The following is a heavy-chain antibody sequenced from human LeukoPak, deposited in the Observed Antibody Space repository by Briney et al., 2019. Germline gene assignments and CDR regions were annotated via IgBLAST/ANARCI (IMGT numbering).Heavy chain of an antibody. D-gene: IGHD3-22*01. Sequence: GASVKVSCKASGYTFTGYYMHWVRQAPGQGLEWMGRINPSSGGTNYAQKFQGRVTMTRDTSISTAYMELSRLRSNDTAVYYCARDPGSGYYYDYWGQGTLVTVSS. CDR2: INPSSGGT. V-gene: IGHV1-2*06. CDR1: GYTFTGYY. J-gene: IGHJ4*02. CDR3: ARDPGSGYYYDY.